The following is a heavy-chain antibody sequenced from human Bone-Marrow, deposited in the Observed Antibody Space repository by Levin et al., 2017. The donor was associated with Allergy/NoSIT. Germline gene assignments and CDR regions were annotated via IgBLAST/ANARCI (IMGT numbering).Heavy chain of an antibody. CDR1: GYSFTSYW. J-gene: IGHJ4*02. D-gene: IGHD3-10*01. CDR3: ARQSRDYYYGSGSYSRFYFDY. V-gene: IGHV5-51*01. CDR2: IYPGDSDT. Sequence: GASVKVSCKGSGYSFTSYWIGWVRQMPGKGLEWMGIIYPGDSDTRYSPSFQGQVTISADKSISTAYLQWSSLKASDTAMYYCARQSRDYYYGSGSYSRFYFDYWGQGTLVTVSS.